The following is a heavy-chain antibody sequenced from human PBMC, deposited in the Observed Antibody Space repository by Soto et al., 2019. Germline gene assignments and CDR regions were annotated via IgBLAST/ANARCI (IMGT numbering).Heavy chain of an antibody. CDR3: AKDLGVTYYYYYMDV. Sequence: QVQLVESGGGVVQPGRSLRLSCAASGFTFSSYGMHWVRQAPGKGLEWVAVISYDGSNKYYADSVKGRFTISRDNSKNTLYLQMNSLRAEDTAVYYCAKDLGVTYYYYYMDVWGKGTTVTVSS. V-gene: IGHV3-30*18. J-gene: IGHJ6*03. CDR1: GFTFSSYG. D-gene: IGHD2-8*01. CDR2: ISYDGSNK.